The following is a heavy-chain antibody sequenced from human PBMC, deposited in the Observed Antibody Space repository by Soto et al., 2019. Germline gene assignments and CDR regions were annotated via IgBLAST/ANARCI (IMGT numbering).Heavy chain of an antibody. CDR2: VNAGNGNT. CDR3: ARAVAVAADFDY. CDR1: GYTFTGYA. J-gene: IGHJ4*02. V-gene: IGHV1-3*01. Sequence: ASVKVSCKASGYTFTGYAIHWVRQAPGQRLEWMGRVNAGNGNTKYSQKFQGRVTITRDTSASTAYMELSSLRSEDTAVYYCARAVAVAADFDYWGQGTLVTVSS. D-gene: IGHD6-19*01.